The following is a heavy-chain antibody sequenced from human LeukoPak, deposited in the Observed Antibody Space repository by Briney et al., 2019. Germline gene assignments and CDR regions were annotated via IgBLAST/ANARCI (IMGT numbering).Heavy chain of an antibody. J-gene: IGHJ4*02. Sequence: ASVKVSCKVSGYTLTELSMHWVRQALGKGLEWMGGFDPEDGETIYAQKFQGRVTMTEDTSTDTAYMELSSLRSEDTAVYYCATDKTYYYDSSGYGGFDYWGQGTLVTVSS. V-gene: IGHV1-24*01. CDR2: FDPEDGET. CDR3: ATDKTYYYDSSGYGGFDY. CDR1: GYTLTELS. D-gene: IGHD3-22*01.